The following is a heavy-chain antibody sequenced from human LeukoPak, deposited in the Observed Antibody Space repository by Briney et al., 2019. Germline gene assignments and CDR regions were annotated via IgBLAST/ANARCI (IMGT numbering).Heavy chain of an antibody. CDR1: GFTFSDYD. V-gene: IGHV3-21*01. CDR2: ISGISSYT. Sequence: PRGSLRLSCSASGFTFSDYDMNWVRQAPGKGLEWVSSISGISSYTYYGESVKGRFSISRDNAKNSLYLQMNSLGAEDTATYYCGRAFPPLRTSSAGDLWGQGILVTVSS. CDR3: GRAFPPLRTSSAGDL. J-gene: IGHJ4*02. D-gene: IGHD3-16*01.